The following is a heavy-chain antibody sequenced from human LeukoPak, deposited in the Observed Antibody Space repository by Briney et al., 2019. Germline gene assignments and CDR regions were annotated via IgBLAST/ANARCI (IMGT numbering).Heavy chain of an antibody. CDR1: GFTFSSYA. CDR3: AKVYPDYYDSSGRFDY. J-gene: IGHJ4*02. D-gene: IGHD3-22*01. V-gene: IGHV3-23*01. CDR2: ISGSGGST. Sequence: GGSLRLSCAASGFTFSSYAMSWVRQAPGKGLEWVSAISGSGGSTYYADSVKGRFTISRDNSKNTLYLQMNSLRAEDTAVYYCAKVYPDYYDSSGRFDYWGQGTLVTVSS.